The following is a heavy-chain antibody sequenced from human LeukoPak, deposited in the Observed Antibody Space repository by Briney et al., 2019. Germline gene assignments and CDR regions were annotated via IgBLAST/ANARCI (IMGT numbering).Heavy chain of an antibody. J-gene: IGHJ4*02. Sequence: ASVKVSCKASGDTFSTYAISWVRQAPGQGLEWMGWISAYNGNTNYAQKLQGRVTMTTDTSTSTAYMELRSLRSDDTAVYYCARDGGYSYGYYFDYWGQGTLVTVSS. D-gene: IGHD5-18*01. V-gene: IGHV1-18*01. CDR2: ISAYNGNT. CDR3: ARDGGYSYGYYFDY. CDR1: GDTFSTYA.